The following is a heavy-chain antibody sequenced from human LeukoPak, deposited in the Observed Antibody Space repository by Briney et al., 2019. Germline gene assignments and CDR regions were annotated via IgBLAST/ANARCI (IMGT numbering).Heavy chain of an antibody. J-gene: IGHJ4*02. CDR3: ARALWFGETFPAY. Sequence: PGGSLRLSCAASGFTFSRHSINWVRQAPGKGLEWVSSISSSSSYIYYADSVKGRLTISRDNAKNSLYLQMNSLRAEDTAVYYCARALWFGETFPAYWGQGTLVTVSS. D-gene: IGHD3-10*01. CDR1: GFTFSRHS. V-gene: IGHV3-21*01. CDR2: ISSSSSYI.